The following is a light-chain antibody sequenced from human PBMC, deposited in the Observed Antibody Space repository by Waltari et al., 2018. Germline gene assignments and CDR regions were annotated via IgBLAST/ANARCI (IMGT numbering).Light chain of an antibody. J-gene: IGLJ1*01. CDR2: DVS. CDR3: CSYVGPFTYI. CDR1: SGDVGAFNY. Sequence: QSALTQPRSVSGSPGQSVAISCTGTSGDVGAFNYVSWYQQHPGKAPKIIIYDVSQRPSGVPDRFSGSKSGNTASLTISGLQAEDEADYYCCSYVGPFTYIFGSGTVVTVL. V-gene: IGLV2-11*01.